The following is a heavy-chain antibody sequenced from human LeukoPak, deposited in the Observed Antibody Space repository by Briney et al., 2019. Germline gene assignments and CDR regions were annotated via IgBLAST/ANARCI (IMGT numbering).Heavy chain of an antibody. CDR1: GGSISDYY. CDR2: IYYSGST. CDR3: ARGSNY. J-gene: IGHJ4*02. Sequence: SETLSLTCTVSGGSISDYYWSWIRQPPGKGLEWIGYIYYSGSTYYNPSLKSRVTISVDTSKNQFSLKLSSVTAADTAVYYCARGSNYWGQGTLVTVSS. D-gene: IGHD3-10*01. V-gene: IGHV4-30-4*08.